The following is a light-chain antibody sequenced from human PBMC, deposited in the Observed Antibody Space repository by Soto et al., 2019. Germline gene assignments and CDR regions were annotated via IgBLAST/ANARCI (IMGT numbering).Light chain of an antibody. CDR3: QQSDGLPIT. CDR1: QDISNY. V-gene: IGKV1-33*01. Sequence: DIQMTQSPSSLSASVGDRVTITCRASQDISNYLNWYQQRPGKAPKLLIYDASNLERGVPSRFIGTRSGTHFTFAITTLHPEDVATYYCQQSDGLPITFAQGTRLEI. J-gene: IGKJ5*01. CDR2: DAS.